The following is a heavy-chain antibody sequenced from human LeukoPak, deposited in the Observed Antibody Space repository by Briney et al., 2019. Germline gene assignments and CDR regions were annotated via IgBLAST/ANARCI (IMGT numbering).Heavy chain of an antibody. CDR3: ARGGTGESFDY. J-gene: IGHJ4*02. V-gene: IGHV4-59*12. CDR2: IYYSGST. D-gene: IGHD1-1*01. CDR1: GGSISSYY. Sequence: SETLSLTCTVSGGSISSYYWSWIRQPPGKGLEWIGYIYYSGSTYYNPSLKSRVTISVDRSKNQFSLQLNSVTPEDTAVYYCARGGTGESFDYWGQGTLVTVSS.